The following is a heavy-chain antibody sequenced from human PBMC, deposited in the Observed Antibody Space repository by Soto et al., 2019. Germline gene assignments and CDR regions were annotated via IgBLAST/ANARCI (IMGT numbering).Heavy chain of an antibody. CDR2: IYYSGRT. D-gene: IGHD3-10*01. CDR1: GGSISSGGYY. V-gene: IGHV4-31*03. J-gene: IGHJ2*01. Sequence: QVQLQESGPGLVKPSQTLSLTCTVSGGSISSGGYYWSWIRQHPGKGLEWIGYIYYSGRTYYNPSLTNRVTISVDTSKNQFSLKLSSVTAADTAVYYCARAELLWFGELLYNWYFDLWGRGTLVTVSS. CDR3: ARAELLWFGELLYNWYFDL.